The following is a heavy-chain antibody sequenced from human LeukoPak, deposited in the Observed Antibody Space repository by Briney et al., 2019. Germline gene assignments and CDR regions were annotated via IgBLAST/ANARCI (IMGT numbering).Heavy chain of an antibody. D-gene: IGHD3-16*01. CDR1: GGTFSSYT. CDR3: ARDGGGGRGVDFDY. J-gene: IGHJ4*02. CDR2: IIPILGIA. Sequence: ASVKVSCKASGGTFSSYTTSWVRQAPGQGLEWMGRIIPILGIANYAQKFQGRVTITADKSTGTAYMELSSLRSEDTAVYYCARDGGGGRGVDFDYWGQGTLVTVSS. V-gene: IGHV1-69*04.